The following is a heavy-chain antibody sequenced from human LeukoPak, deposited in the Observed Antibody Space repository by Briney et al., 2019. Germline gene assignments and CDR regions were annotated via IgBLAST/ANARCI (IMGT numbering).Heavy chain of an antibody. CDR2: ISYDGSNK. V-gene: IGHV3-30*18. CDR1: GFTFSSYA. D-gene: IGHD3-9*01. CDR3: AKLPYFAYFDY. J-gene: IGHJ4*02. Sequence: PGGSLRLSCAASGFTFSSYAMHWVRQAPGKGLEWVAVISYDGSNKYYADSIKGRFAISRDNSKNTLYLQMNSLRAEDTAVYHCAKLPYFAYFDYWGQGTLVSVSS.